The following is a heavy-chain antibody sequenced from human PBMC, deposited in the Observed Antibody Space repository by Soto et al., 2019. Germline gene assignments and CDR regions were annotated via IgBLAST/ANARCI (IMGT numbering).Heavy chain of an antibody. D-gene: IGHD2-15*01. J-gene: IGHJ4*02. CDR1: GFTFISYG. CDR2: ISYDGSNK. CDR3: AKDRGSVVVVADFDY. Sequence: APRLPPSGPGFTFISYGLHSVPQAPGKGLEWVAVISYDGSNKYYADSVKGRFTISRDNSKNTLYLQMNSLRAEDTAVYYCAKDRGSVVVVADFDYWGQGTLVTVSS. V-gene: IGHV3-30*18.